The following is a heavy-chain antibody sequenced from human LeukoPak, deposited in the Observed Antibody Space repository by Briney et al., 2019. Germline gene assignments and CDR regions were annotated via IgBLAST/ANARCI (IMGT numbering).Heavy chain of an antibody. CDR3: ARKNAEYCSTTSCLTFDD. CDR1: GFTFNNYN. D-gene: IGHD2-2*01. Sequence: GGSLRLSCAASGFTFNNYNMNWVRQAPGKGLEWLSFISSNTYTTYYADSVKGRFTISRDNAKNSLYLQMNSLRAEDTAVYYCARKNAEYCSTTSCLTFDDWGQGTLVTVSS. V-gene: IGHV3-48*01. J-gene: IGHJ4*02. CDR2: ISSNTYTT.